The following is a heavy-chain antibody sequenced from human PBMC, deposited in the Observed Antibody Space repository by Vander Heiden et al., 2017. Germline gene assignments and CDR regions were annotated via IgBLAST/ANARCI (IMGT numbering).Heavy chain of an antibody. Sequence: EVQLVESGGGSVQPGGPLRLSGAASGFTLWDYWMHWVRQAPGKGLVWVSNINGDGSKTNYADSVKGRFTVSRDNAKNTLYLQMHSLRAEDTAVYYCGRGNYGMDVWGQGTTVTVSS. V-gene: IGHV3-74*01. CDR3: GRGNYGMDV. J-gene: IGHJ6*02. CDR2: INGDGSKT. CDR1: GFTLWDYW.